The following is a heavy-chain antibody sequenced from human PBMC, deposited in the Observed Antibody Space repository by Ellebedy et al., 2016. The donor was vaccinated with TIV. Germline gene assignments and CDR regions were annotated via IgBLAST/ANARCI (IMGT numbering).Heavy chain of an antibody. V-gene: IGHV3-74*01. CDR1: GFTFGRYW. CDR3: ARDRGDYSISGP. Sequence: GESLKISXVASGFTFGRYWMHWVRKAPGNKLVWVSRIKSDGSSTTYADSVKGRFTTSRDNARNTLYLQMNSLRGEDTAVYFCARDRGDYSISGPWGQGTLVTVSS. J-gene: IGHJ5*02. D-gene: IGHD4-11*01. CDR2: IKSDGSST.